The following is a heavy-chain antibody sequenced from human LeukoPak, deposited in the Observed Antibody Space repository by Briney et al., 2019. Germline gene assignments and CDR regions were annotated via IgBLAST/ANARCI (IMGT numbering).Heavy chain of an antibody. D-gene: IGHD1-26*01. Sequence: GGFLRLSCAASGFTVSSNYMNWVRQAPGKGLEWVSVIYSGGSIYHADSVKGRFTISRDNSKNTLYLQMDSLRAEDTAVYYCARDSVGAGYSDYWGQGTLVTVSS. CDR1: GFTVSSNY. CDR2: IYSGGSI. CDR3: ARDSVGAGYSDY. J-gene: IGHJ4*02. V-gene: IGHV3-53*01.